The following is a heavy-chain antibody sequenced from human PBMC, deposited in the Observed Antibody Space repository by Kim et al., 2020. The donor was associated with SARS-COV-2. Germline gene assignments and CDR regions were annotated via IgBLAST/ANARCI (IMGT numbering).Heavy chain of an antibody. J-gene: IGHJ4*02. CDR3: AKVGCSGGSCYSGDY. Sequence: DPVKGRFTSSRDNSKNTLYLQMNSLRAEDTAVYYCAKVGCSGGSCYSGDYWGQGTLVTVSS. V-gene: IGHV3-30*02. D-gene: IGHD2-15*01.